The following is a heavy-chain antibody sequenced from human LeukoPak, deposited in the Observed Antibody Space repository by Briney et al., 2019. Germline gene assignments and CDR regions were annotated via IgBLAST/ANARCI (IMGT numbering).Heavy chain of an antibody. J-gene: IGHJ5*02. V-gene: IGHV3-23*01. D-gene: IGHD3-10*01. Sequence: GGSLRLSCAASGFTFSSHAMGWVRQAPGKGLEWVSSITGSGGSTYYGDSVKGRFTIARDNSKNTLYLQMNSLRAEDTAVYYCQCGSWFDPWGQGTLVTVSS. CDR2: ITGSGGST. CDR3: QCGSWFDP. CDR1: GFTFSSHA.